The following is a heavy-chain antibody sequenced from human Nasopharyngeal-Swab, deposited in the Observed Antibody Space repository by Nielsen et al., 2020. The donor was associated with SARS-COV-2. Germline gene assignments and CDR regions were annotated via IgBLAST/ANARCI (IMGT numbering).Heavy chain of an antibody. CDR2: IWYDGSNK. V-gene: IGHV3-33*01. CDR1: GFTFSSYG. J-gene: IGHJ3*02. CDR3: ARDIPFAVTGTTPPDAFDI. Sequence: GSLRLPCAASGFTFSSYGMHWVRQAPGKGLEWVAVIWYDGSNKYYADSVKGRFTISRDNSKNTLYLQMNSLRAEDTAVYYCARDIPFAVTGTTPPDAFDIWGQGTMVTVSS. D-gene: IGHD1-7*01.